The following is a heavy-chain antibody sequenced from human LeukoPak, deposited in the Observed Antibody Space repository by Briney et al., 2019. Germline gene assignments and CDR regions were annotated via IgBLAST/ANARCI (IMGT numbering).Heavy chain of an antibody. D-gene: IGHD2-8*01. V-gene: IGHV7-4-1*02. J-gene: IGHJ4*02. CDR1: GYTFFSYG. CDR3: ARGGSDCTNGVCYLSPTGF. CDR2: INTNTGNP. Sequence: GASVKVSCKASGYTFFSYGFSWVRQAPGQGLEWMGWINTNTGNPTYAQGFTGRFIFSLDTSVSTAYLQISSLKAEDTAVYYCARGGSDCTNGVCYLSPTGFWGQGTLVTVSS.